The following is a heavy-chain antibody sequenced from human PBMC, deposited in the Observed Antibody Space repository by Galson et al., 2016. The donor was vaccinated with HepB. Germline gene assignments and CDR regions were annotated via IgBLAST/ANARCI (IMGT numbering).Heavy chain of an antibody. CDR3: AKDYYSSWYVFGKTNWFDP. D-gene: IGHD6-13*01. J-gene: IGHJ5*02. CDR1: EFNFDGYA. V-gene: IGHV3-9*01. CDR2: ISWNSGSI. Sequence: SLRLSCAASEFNFDGYAMHWVRQAPGKGLEWVADISWNSGSIGYAESVEGRFIVSRDNAKKSLYLQLNSLRPEDTALYYCAKDYYSSWYVFGKTNWFDPWGQGTLVTVSS.